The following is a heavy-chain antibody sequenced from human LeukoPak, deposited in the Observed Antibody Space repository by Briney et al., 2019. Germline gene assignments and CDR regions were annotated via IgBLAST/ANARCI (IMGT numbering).Heavy chain of an antibody. CDR3: ATDLNGEPYRGAIYGMDV. J-gene: IGHJ6*02. D-gene: IGHD3-10*01. CDR1: GYTLTELS. V-gene: IGHV1-24*01. Sequence: AASVNVSCKVSGYTLTELSMHWVRQAPGKGREWMGGFDPEDGETIYEQKFQGRVTMTEDTTTDTAYMELSSLRSEDTAVYYCATDLNGEPYRGAIYGMDVWGQGTTVTVSS. CDR2: FDPEDGET.